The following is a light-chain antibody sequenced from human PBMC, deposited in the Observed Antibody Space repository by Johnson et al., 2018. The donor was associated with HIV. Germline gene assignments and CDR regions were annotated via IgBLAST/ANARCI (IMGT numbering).Light chain of an antibody. Sequence: QSVLTQPPSVSAAPGQKVTISCSGTDSNIGNNYVSWYQQFPGTAPKLLIYDNNKRPSGIPDRFSGSKSGTSATLGITGLQTGDEADYYCGTWDSSLSAGGVFGTGPKVTVL. CDR3: GTWDSSLSAGGV. CDR1: DSNIGNNY. J-gene: IGLJ1*01. CDR2: DNN. V-gene: IGLV1-51*01.